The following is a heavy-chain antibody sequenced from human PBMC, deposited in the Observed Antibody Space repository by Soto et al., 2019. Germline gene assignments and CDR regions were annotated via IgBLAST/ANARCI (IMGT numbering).Heavy chain of an antibody. CDR3: ARGPLQISLAYCGGDCYHLDY. V-gene: IGHV4-39*07. J-gene: IGHJ4*02. Sequence: PSETLSLTCTVSGGSISSSSYYWSWIRQPPGKGLEWIGEINHSGSTNYNPSLKSRVTISVDTSKNQFSLKLSSVTAADTAVYYCARGPLQISLAYCGGDCYHLDYWGQGTLVTVSS. D-gene: IGHD2-21*02. CDR2: INHSGST. CDR1: GGSISSSSYY.